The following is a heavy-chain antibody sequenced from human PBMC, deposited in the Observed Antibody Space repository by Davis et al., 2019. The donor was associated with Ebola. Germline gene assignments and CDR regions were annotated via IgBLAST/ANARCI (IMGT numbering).Heavy chain of an antibody. CDR2: IYPGDSYT. D-gene: IGHD2-2*01. V-gene: IGHV5-51*01. CDR1: GYSFTSYW. CDR3: ARLGRYCSSTSCYTESYYYYMDV. Sequence: GESLKISCKGSGYSFTSYWIGWVRQMPGKGLEWMGIIYPGDSYTNYSPSFQGHVTISADKSISTAYLQWSSLKASDTAMYYCARLGRYCSSTSCYTESYYYYMDVWGKGTTVTVSS. J-gene: IGHJ6*03.